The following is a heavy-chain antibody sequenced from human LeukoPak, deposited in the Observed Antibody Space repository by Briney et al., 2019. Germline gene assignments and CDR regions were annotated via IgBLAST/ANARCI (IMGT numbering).Heavy chain of an antibody. J-gene: IGHJ5*02. CDR1: GGSFSGYY. CDR2: INHSGST. V-gene: IGHV4-34*01. CDR3: ARGSWLFDR. Sequence: PSETLSLTCAVSGGSFSGYYWSWIRQPPGKGLEWIGEINHSGSTNYNPSLKSRVTISVVTSKNQCSLKLSSVTAAGTSVYNGARGSWLFDRWGQGTLVTVSS. D-gene: IGHD5-12*01.